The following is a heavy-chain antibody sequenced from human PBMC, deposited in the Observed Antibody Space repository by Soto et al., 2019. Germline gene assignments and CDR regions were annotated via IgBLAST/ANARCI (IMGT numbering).Heavy chain of an antibody. CDR1: GGTFSSYA. J-gene: IGHJ6*02. CDR2: IIPIFGTA. V-gene: IGHV1-69*13. D-gene: IGHD6-19*01. CDR3: AGSSGWYLAAQKVYYYYGMDV. Sequence: GASVKVSCKASGGTFSSYAISWVRQAPGQGLEWMGGIIPIFGTANYAQKFQGRVTITADESTSTAYMELSSLRSEDTAVYYCAGSSGWYLAAQKVYYYYGMDVWGQGTTVTVSS.